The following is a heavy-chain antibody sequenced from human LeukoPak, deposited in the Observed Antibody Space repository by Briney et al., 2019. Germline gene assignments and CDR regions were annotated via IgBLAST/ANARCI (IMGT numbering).Heavy chain of an antibody. D-gene: IGHD3-22*01. CDR1: GASISNYY. Sequence: SETLSLTCTVSGASISNYYWSWIRQPPGKGLEWIGYIYYSGSTKYSPSLKSRVTISVDTSKNHFSLNLRSVTAADTAVYYCARLSYDTSGYWPDYFDHWGQGTLVTVSS. CDR3: ARLSYDTSGYWPDYFDH. CDR2: IYYSGST. V-gene: IGHV4-59*08. J-gene: IGHJ4*02.